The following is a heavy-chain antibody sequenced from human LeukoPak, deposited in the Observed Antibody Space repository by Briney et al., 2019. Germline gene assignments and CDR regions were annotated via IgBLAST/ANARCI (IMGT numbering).Heavy chain of an antibody. Sequence: ASVKVSCKASGYTFTSYGIGWVRQAPGQGLEWMGWISAYNGNTNYAQKLQGRVTMTTDTSTSTAYMELRSLRSDDTAVYYCARVPLYYYDSSGYYPDAFDIWGQGTMVTVSS. CDR2: ISAYNGNT. D-gene: IGHD3-22*01. CDR3: ARVPLYYYDSSGYYPDAFDI. V-gene: IGHV1-18*01. J-gene: IGHJ3*02. CDR1: GYTFTSYG.